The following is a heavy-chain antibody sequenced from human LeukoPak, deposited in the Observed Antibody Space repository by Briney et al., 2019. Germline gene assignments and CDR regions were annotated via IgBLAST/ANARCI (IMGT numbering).Heavy chain of an antibody. V-gene: IGHV4-34*01. J-gene: IGHJ4*02. CDR2: INHSGST. D-gene: IGHD3-3*01. CDR1: GGSFSGYY. CDR3: ARGRWETYDFWSGPTRYFDY. Sequence: SETLSLTCAVSGGSFSGYYWSWIRQPPGKGLEWIGEINHSGSTNYNPSLKSRVTISVDTSKNQFSLKLSSVTAADTAVYYCARGRWETYDFWSGPTRYFDYWGQGTLVTVSS.